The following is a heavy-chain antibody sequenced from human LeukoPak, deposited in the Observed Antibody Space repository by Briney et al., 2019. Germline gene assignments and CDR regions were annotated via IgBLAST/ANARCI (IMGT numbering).Heavy chain of an antibody. CDR1: GYTFTSYY. V-gene: IGHV1-46*01. J-gene: IGHJ5*02. Sequence: GASVKVSCKASGYTFTSYYMHWVRQAPGQGLEWMGIINPSGGSTSYAQKFQGRVTMTRDTSTSTVYMELSSLRSEDTAVYYCARDEFIAAAGTQHWFDPWGQGTLVTVSS. CDR3: ARDEFIAAAGTQHWFDP. CDR2: INPSGGST. D-gene: IGHD6-13*01.